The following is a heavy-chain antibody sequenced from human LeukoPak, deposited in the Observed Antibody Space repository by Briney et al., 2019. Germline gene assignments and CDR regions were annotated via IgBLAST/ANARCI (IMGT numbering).Heavy chain of an antibody. J-gene: IGHJ5*02. V-gene: IGHV3-30*03. CDR2: ISYDGSNK. Sequence: GGSLRLSCAASGFTFSSCRMHWVRQAPGKGLEWVALISYDGSNKFYADSVKGRFTISRDNSKNTLYLQMNSLRAEDTAVYYCARVGTGNWFDPWGQGTLVTVSS. CDR1: GFTFSSCR. CDR3: ARVGTGNWFDP. D-gene: IGHD1-1*01.